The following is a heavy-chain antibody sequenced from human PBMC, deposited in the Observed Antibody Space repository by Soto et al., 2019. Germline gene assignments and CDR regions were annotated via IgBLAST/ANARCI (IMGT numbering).Heavy chain of an antibody. CDR2: TDVGGTIT. V-gene: IGHV3-74*01. CDR3: VRLGGYNDIDF. D-gene: IGHD5-18*01. J-gene: IGHJ4*02. Sequence: GTLLLSVTASGCSHGNYSLDWVRQAPRKGLEWVARTDVGGTITAYADSVKVRFTISRDNGENMLYQQMNSLRVEDTAVYYCVRLGGYNDIDFWGQGTLVTVYS. CDR1: GCSHGNYS.